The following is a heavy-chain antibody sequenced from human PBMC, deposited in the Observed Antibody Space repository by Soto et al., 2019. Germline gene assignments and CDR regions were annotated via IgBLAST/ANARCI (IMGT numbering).Heavy chain of an antibody. J-gene: IGHJ6*02. CDR1: GGTFSSYA. V-gene: IGHV1-69*01. CDR3: ARDEYSSGRLYYYYYYGMDV. CDR2: IIPIFGTA. Sequence: QVQLVQSGAEVKKPGSSVKVSCKASGGTFSSYAISWVRQAPGQGLEWMGGIIPIFGTANYAQKFQGRVTITADESTSTAYMERSSLRSEDTAVYYCARDEYSSGRLYYYYYYGMDVWGQGTTVTVSS. D-gene: IGHD6-19*01.